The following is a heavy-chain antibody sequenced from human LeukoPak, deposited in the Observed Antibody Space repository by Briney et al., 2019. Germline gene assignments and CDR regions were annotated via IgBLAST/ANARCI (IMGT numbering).Heavy chain of an antibody. J-gene: IGHJ5*02. D-gene: IGHD1-26*01. V-gene: IGHV3-7*01. CDR3: ARDRVGATHGYWFDP. CDR2: IRQDGSEK. CDR1: GFTFSSYW. Sequence: GGSLRLSCAASGFTFSSYWMSWVRQAPGKGLEWVANIRQDGSEKYFVGSVKGRFTISRDNAKNSLYLQMNSLRAEDTAVYYCARDRVGATHGYWFDPWGQGTLVTVSS.